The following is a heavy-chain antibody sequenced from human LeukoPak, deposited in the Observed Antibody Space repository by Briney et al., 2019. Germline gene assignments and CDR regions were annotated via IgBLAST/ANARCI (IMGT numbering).Heavy chain of an antibody. V-gene: IGHV1-24*01. Sequence: GASVKVSCKVSGYTLTELSMHWVRQAPGKGLEWMGGFDPEDGETIYAQKFQGRVTMTEDTSTDTAYMELNSLRSEDTAVYYCATGEYSGLLLDYWGQGTLVPVSS. CDR1: GYTLTELS. J-gene: IGHJ4*02. D-gene: IGHD5-12*01. CDR3: ATGEYSGLLLDY. CDR2: FDPEDGET.